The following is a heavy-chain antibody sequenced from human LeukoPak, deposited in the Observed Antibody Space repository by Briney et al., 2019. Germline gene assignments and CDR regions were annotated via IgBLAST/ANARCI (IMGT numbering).Heavy chain of an antibody. CDR1: GYTFTSYD. Sequence: ASVKVSCKAPGYTFTSYDINWVRQATGQGLEWMGWMNPNSGNTGYAQKFQGRVTMTRNTSISTAYMELSSLRSEDTAVYYCAREWDYYGSWGFDPWGQGTLVTVSS. V-gene: IGHV1-8*01. J-gene: IGHJ5*02. CDR3: AREWDYYGSWGFDP. D-gene: IGHD3-10*01. CDR2: MNPNSGNT.